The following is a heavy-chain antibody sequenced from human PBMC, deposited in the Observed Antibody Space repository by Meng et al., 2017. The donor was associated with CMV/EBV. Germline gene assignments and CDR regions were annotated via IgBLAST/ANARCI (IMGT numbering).Heavy chain of an antibody. CDR1: GFTFSSYS. D-gene: IGHD1-7*01. V-gene: IGHV3-21*01. Sequence: ETLSLTCAASGFTFSSYSMNWVRQAPGKGLEWVSSISSSSSYIYYADSVKGRFTISRDNAKNSLYLQMNSLRAEDTAVYYCARDRSITGTTAALLDYWGQGTLVTVSS. CDR2: ISSSSSYI. J-gene: IGHJ4*02. CDR3: ARDRSITGTTAALLDY.